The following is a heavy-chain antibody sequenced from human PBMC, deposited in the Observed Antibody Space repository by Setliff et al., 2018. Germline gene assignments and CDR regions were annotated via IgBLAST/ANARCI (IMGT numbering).Heavy chain of an antibody. CDR1: GFTFSSYG. CDR3: AKDYYDILSAAGMDV. CDR2: IRYDGSNK. D-gene: IGHD3-9*01. J-gene: IGHJ6*02. Sequence: GGSLRLSCAASGFTFSSYGMYWVRQAQGKGLEWVVFIRYDGSNKYYADSVKGRFTISRDNSKKTLYLQMNSLRAEETAVYYCAKDYYDILSAAGMDVWGQGTTVTVSS. V-gene: IGHV3-30*02.